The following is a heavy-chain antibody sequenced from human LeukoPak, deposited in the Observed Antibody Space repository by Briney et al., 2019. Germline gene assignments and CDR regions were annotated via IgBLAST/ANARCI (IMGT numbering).Heavy chain of an antibody. Sequence: ASVKVSCKPSGYTFTRYYIHGVRPAPAQGLEWVGWINPNSGGTNYAQKFQGRVTMNRDTSISTAYMELSRLRSDDTAVYYCAASKYSSGLSFDYWGQGTLVTVSS. D-gene: IGHD6-19*01. J-gene: IGHJ4*02. CDR3: AASKYSSGLSFDY. CDR1: GYTFTRYY. CDR2: INPNSGGT. V-gene: IGHV1-2*02.